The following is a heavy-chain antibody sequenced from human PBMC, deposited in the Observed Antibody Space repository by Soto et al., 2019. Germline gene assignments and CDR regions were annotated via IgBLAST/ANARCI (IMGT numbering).Heavy chain of an antibody. V-gene: IGHV3-48*01. Sequence: GGSLRLSCAASGFTFSSYSMNWVRQAPGKGLEWVSYISSSSSTIYYADSVKGRFTNSRDNAKNSLYLQMNSLRAEDTAVYYCARDIPNLYGSGSYYKFDDAFDIWGQGTMVTVSS. CDR2: ISSSSSTI. CDR3: ARDIPNLYGSGSYYKFDDAFDI. J-gene: IGHJ3*02. D-gene: IGHD3-10*01. CDR1: GFTFSSYS.